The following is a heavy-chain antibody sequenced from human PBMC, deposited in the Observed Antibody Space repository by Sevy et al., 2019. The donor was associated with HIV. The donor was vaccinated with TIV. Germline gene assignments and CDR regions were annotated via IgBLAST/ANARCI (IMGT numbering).Heavy chain of an antibody. V-gene: IGHV4-59*01. J-gene: IGHJ4*02. D-gene: IGHD5-12*01. Sequence: SETLSLTCTVSGDSISNYYWSWIRQPPGKGLEWIGYIYYSGFPNYNPSLKSRVTISVDTSKNQFSLKLSSVTAADTAVYYCARGIVAYYFDYWGQGTLVTVSS. CDR2: IYYSGFP. CDR3: ARGIVAYYFDY. CDR1: GDSISNYY.